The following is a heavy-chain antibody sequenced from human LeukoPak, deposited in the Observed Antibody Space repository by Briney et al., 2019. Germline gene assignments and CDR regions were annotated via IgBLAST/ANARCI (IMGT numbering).Heavy chain of an antibody. D-gene: IGHD6-19*01. Sequence: GRSLRLSCAASGFTFSSYGMHWVRQAPGKGLEWVAVISYDGSNKYYADSVKGRFTISRDNSKNTLYLQMNSLRAEDTAVYYCAKSSGWYWDYFDYWGQGTLVTVSS. CDR3: AKSSGWYWDYFDY. CDR1: GFTFSSYG. V-gene: IGHV3-30*18. CDR2: ISYDGSNK. J-gene: IGHJ4*02.